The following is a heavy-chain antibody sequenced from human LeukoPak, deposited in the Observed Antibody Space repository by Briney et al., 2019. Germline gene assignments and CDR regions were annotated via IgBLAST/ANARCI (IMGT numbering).Heavy chain of an antibody. CDR1: GFTFSNYA. J-gene: IGHJ4*02. V-gene: IGHV3-30*04. D-gene: IGHD3-10*01. Sequence: PGGSLRLSCAASGFTFSNYAIHWVRQAPGKGLEWVAIISYDGTNKYYADSVKGRFTISRDNSKNTLYLQMNSLRAEDTAVYYCARDHNGSGNYYATPYNFDYWGQGTLVTTSS. CDR3: ARDHNGSGNYYATPYNFDY. CDR2: ISYDGTNK.